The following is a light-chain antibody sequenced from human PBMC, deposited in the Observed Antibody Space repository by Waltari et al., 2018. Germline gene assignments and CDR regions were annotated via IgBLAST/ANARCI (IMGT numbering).Light chain of an antibody. CDR1: SSNIGSKT. V-gene: IGLV1-44*01. CDR3: SSWDDSVIGPV. Sequence: QSMLTQPPSASGTPGQRVTISCSGSSSNIGSKTVNWYQHLPGTAPRVLMYSNNPRPAGGPDRFSGSKSGTSASLAISVLQSEDEADYYCSSWDDSVIGPVFGGGTKLTVL. CDR2: SNN. J-gene: IGLJ2*01.